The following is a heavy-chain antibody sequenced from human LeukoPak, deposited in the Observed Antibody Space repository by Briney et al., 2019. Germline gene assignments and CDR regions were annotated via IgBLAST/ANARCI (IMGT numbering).Heavy chain of an antibody. CDR3: ASQGLMLSFDY. Sequence: KPSETLSLTCTVSGGPISSYYWSWIRQPPGKGLEWIGSIYHSGSTYYNPSLKSRVTISVDTSKNQFSLKLSSVTAADTAVYYCASQGLMLSFDYWGQGTLVTVSS. CDR1: GGPISSYY. J-gene: IGHJ4*02. V-gene: IGHV4-59*08. D-gene: IGHD3-16*01. CDR2: IYHSGST.